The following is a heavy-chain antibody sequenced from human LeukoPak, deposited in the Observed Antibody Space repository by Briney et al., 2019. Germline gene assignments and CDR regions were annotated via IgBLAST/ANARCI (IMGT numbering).Heavy chain of an antibody. CDR3: ARELRRGGKQLGDYFDY. D-gene: IGHD1-1*01. V-gene: IGHV1-46*01. Sequence: ASVKVSCKASGYTFTSNYLHWVRQAPGQGPQWMGRINTSDGSTRYAQKFQGRVTMTRDTSTSTVYMELSSLRSEDTAVFFCARELRRGGKQLGDYFDYWGQGTLVTVSS. CDR1: GYTFTSNY. J-gene: IGHJ4*02. CDR2: INTSDGST.